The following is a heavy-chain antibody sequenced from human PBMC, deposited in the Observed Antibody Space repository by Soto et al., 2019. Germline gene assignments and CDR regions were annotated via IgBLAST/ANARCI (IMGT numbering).Heavy chain of an antibody. D-gene: IGHD6-19*01. J-gene: IGHJ4*02. CDR1: GFTFNYAW. Sequence: EVQLVESGGGLVKPGGSLRLSCAASGFTFNYAWMNWVRQAPGKGLEWVGRIKRNTDGGTTDYAAPVKGRFAISRDDSKNTLYLQMNSLKNEDTAMYYCTTEGESSGWGWWAYWGQGTLVTVSS. CDR2: IKRNTDGGTT. CDR3: TTEGESSGWGWWAY. V-gene: IGHV3-15*07.